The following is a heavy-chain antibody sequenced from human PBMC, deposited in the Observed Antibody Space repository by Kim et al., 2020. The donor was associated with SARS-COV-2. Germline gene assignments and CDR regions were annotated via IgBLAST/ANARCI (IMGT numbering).Heavy chain of an antibody. CDR2: ISYDGSNK. V-gene: IGHV3-30*04. Sequence: GGSLRLSCAASGFTFSSYAMHWVRQAPGKGLEWVAVISYDGSNKYYADSVKGRFTISRDNSKNSLYLQMNSLRAEDTAVYYCARDRRGYCSGGSCYSPAIYYYYGMDVWGQGTKVTVSS. CDR3: ARDRRGYCSGGSCYSPAIYYYYGMDV. J-gene: IGHJ6*02. CDR1: GFTFSSYA. D-gene: IGHD2-15*01.